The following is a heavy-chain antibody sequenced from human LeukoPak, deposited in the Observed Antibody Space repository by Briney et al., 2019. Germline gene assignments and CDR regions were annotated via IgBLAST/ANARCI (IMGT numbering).Heavy chain of an antibody. V-gene: IGHV1-2*06. D-gene: IGHD1-26*01. CDR3: ARDRPGGAPAFDI. Sequence: ASVKVSCKASGYTFTGYYMHWVRQAPGQGLEWMGRINPNSGGINYAQKFQGRVTMTRDTSISTAYMELSRLRSDDTAVYYCARDRPGGAPAFDIWGQGTMVTVSS. CDR1: GYTFTGYY. CDR2: INPNSGGI. J-gene: IGHJ3*02.